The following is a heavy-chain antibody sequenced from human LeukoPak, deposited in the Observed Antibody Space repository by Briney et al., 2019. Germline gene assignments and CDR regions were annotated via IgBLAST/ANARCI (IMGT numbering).Heavy chain of an antibody. CDR2: INHSGST. Sequence: SETLSLTCAVYGESLSAYSWKWIRQSPGKGLEWIGEINHSGSTNYHPSLKRRVTISVDTSKNQTSKRQFSLKLSSVTAADTAVYYYTRERSTPGINWFDPWGQGTLVTVSS. D-gene: IGHD2-2*01. V-gene: IGHV4-34*01. J-gene: IGHJ5*02. CDR3: TRERSTPGINWFDP. CDR1: GESLSAYS.